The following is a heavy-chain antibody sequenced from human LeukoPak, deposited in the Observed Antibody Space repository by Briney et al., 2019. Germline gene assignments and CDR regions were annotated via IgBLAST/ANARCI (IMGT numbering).Heavy chain of an antibody. D-gene: IGHD4-17*01. V-gene: IGHV1-3*03. CDR3: ALGHGDYGGAFDI. CDR2: INAGNGNT. CDR1: GYTFTSYA. Sequence: ASVKVSCKASGYTFTSYAMHWVRQAPGQRLEWMGWINAGNGNTKYSQEFQGRVTITRDTSASTAYMELSSLRSEDMAVYYCALGHGDYGGAFDIWGQGTMVTVSS. J-gene: IGHJ3*02.